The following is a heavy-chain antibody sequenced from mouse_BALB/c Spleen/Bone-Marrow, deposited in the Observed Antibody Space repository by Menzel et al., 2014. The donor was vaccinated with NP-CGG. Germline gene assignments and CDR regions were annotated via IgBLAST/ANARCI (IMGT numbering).Heavy chain of an antibody. V-gene: IGHV7-3*02. CDR3: ARDKGRVFFDY. Sequence: EVQLQQSGGALVQPGGSLRLSCATSGFTFTDYYMNWVRQPPGKALEWLGFIRNKANGYTTEYCASVKGRFTISRDNSQSILYLQMNTLRAEDSATYYCARDKGRVFFDYWGQGTTLTVSS. J-gene: IGHJ2*01. CDR2: IRNKANGYTT. CDR1: GFTFTDYY.